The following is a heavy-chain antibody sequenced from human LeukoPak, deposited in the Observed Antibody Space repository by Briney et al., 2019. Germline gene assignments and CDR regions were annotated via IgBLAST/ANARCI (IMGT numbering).Heavy chain of an antibody. J-gene: IGHJ4*02. V-gene: IGHV4-4*07. D-gene: IGHD2-15*01. CDR3: ARDHCSGGSCYFPLDY. Sequence: SETLSLTCTVAGGSISSYYWSWIRQPAGKGLEWIGRIYTSGSSNYNPSLKSRVTMSVDTSKNQSSLKLSSVTAADTAVYYCARDHCSGGSCYFPLDYWGRGTLVTVSS. CDR2: IYTSGSS. CDR1: GGSISSYY.